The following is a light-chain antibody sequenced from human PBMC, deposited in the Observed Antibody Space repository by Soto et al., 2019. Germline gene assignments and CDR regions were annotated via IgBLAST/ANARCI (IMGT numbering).Light chain of an antibody. CDR3: QQYNSYSPYT. Sequence: DTQMTQSPSTLSASVGDRVTITCRASQSISSWLAWYQQKPGKAPKLLIYDASSLGSGVPSRFSGSGSGTEFTLTISSLQPDDFASYYCQQYNSYSPYTFGQGTKLEI. J-gene: IGKJ2*01. CDR1: QSISSW. V-gene: IGKV1-5*01. CDR2: DAS.